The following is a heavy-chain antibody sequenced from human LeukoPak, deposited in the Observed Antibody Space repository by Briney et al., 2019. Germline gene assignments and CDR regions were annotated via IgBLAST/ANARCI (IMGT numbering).Heavy chain of an antibody. CDR1: GGSISSGGYY. CDR2: IYYSGST. D-gene: IGHD3-22*01. J-gene: IGHJ4*02. Sequence: SQTLTLTCTVSGGSISSGGYYWIWLRQHTGQGLEWIGYIYYSGSTYYNPSLKSRVTISVDTSKNQLSLKLSSVTAADTAVYYCAREAVNYYDSSGYPDYWGQGTLVTVSS. CDR3: AREAVNYYDSSGYPDY. V-gene: IGHV4-31*03.